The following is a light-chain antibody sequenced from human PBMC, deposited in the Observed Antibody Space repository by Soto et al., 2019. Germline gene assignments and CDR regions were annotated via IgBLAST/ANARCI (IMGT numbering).Light chain of an antibody. CDR3: CSYAGGCTYL. CDR1: GNDVGAYNY. V-gene: IGLV2-11*01. J-gene: IGLJ1*01. Sequence: QSVLTQPRSVSGSPGQSVTISCTGTGNDVGAYNYVSWYQQHPGRPPKLLIYGVVRWPSGVPDRFSGSKSGNTASLTISGLQAEDEADYFCCSYAGGCTYLFGTGTKLTVL. CDR2: GVV.